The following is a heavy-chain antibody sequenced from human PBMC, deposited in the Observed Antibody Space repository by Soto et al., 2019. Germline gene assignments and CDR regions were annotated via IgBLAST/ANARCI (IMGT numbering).Heavy chain of an antibody. CDR3: ARDADVDTAMPYYFDY. CDR1: GFTFSSYG. V-gene: IGHV3-30*03. Sequence: QVQLVESGGGVVQPGRSLRLSCAASGFTFSSYGMHWVRQAPGKGLEWVAVISYDGSNKYYADSVKGRFTISRDNSKNTLYLPMNSLRAKDAAVYYCARDADVDTAMPYYFDYWGQGTLVTVSS. CDR2: ISYDGSNK. D-gene: IGHD5-18*01. J-gene: IGHJ4*02.